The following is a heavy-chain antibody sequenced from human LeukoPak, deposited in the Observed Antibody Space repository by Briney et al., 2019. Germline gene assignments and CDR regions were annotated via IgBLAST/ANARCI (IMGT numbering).Heavy chain of an antibody. Sequence: PGGSLRLSCAASGFTFSSYGMRWVRQAPGKGLEWVAFIRYDGSNKYYADSVKGRFTISRDNSKNTLYLQMNSLRAEDTAVYYCAKDPQAVAGTNWFDPWGQGTLVTVSS. CDR1: GFTFSSYG. CDR2: IRYDGSNK. D-gene: IGHD6-19*01. J-gene: IGHJ5*02. CDR3: AKDPQAVAGTNWFDP. V-gene: IGHV3-30*02.